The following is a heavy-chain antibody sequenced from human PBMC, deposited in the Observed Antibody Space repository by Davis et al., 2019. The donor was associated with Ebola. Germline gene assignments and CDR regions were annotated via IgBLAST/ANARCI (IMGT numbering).Heavy chain of an antibody. J-gene: IGHJ4*02. D-gene: IGHD1-26*01. CDR1: GFTFNTYA. CDR3: TRDWVGSQHSFDY. Sequence: GESLKISCAASGFTFNTYAMYWVRQAPGKGLEWVSVISYDGSQRYYADSVKGQFTISRDNSKNTLYLQMDSVRAEDTAVYYCTRDWVGSQHSFDYWGQGTLVTVSS. CDR2: ISYDGSQR. V-gene: IGHV3-30-3*01.